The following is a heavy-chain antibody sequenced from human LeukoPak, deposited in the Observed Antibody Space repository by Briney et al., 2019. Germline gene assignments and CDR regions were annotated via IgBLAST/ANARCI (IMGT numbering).Heavy chain of an antibody. V-gene: IGHV3-43*01. Sequence: GGSLRLSCAASVFSFEDYTMLWVRQVPGKTLEWVSLVNWHGTTYYADSLKGRFTISRDNSKNSLYLQMDSLRTGDTAFYYCARDLTYESSGSVIDNWGLGTLVTVSS. D-gene: IGHD3-22*01. CDR2: VNWHGTT. CDR3: ARDLTYESSGSVIDN. J-gene: IGHJ4*02. CDR1: VFSFEDYT.